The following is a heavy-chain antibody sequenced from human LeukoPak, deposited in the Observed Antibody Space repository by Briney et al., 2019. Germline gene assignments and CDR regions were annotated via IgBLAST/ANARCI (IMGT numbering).Heavy chain of an antibody. CDR1: GFTFSSYA. CDR2: ISGSGGST. V-gene: IGHV3-23*01. CDR3: AIRPSITMVRGVISPFDY. Sequence: PGGSLRLSCAASGFTFSSYAMSWVRQAPGKGLEWVSAISGSGGSTYYADSVKGRFTISRDNSKNTLYLQMNSLRAEDTAVYYCAIRPSITMVRGVISPFDYWGQGTLVTVSS. D-gene: IGHD3-10*01. J-gene: IGHJ4*02.